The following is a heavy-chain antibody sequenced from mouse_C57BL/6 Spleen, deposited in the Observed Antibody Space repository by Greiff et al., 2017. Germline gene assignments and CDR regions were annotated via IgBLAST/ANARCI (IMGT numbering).Heavy chain of an antibody. J-gene: IGHJ2*01. CDR3: ARGVGDD. Sequence: QVQLQQPGAELVMPGASVKLSCKASGYTFTSYWMHWVKQRPGQGLEWIGEIDPSDSYTNYNQKVKGKSTLTVDKSSSTAYMQLSSLTSEGSAVYYCARGVGDDWGQGTTLTVSS. V-gene: IGHV1-69*01. D-gene: IGHD1-1*02. CDR1: GYTFTSYW. CDR2: IDPSDSYT.